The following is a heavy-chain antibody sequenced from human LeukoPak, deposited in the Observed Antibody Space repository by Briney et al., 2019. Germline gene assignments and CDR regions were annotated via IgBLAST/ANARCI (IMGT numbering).Heavy chain of an antibody. CDR2: ISSSGSTI. Sequence: PGGSLRLSCAASGFTFSDYYMSWIRQAPGKGLEWVSYISSSGSTIYYADSVKGRFTISRDNAKNSLYLQMNSLRAEDTAVYYCARVIDYDFWSGYFDYWGQGTLVTVSS. CDR3: ARVIDYDFWSGYFDY. CDR1: GFTFSDYY. J-gene: IGHJ4*02. V-gene: IGHV3-11*04. D-gene: IGHD3-3*01.